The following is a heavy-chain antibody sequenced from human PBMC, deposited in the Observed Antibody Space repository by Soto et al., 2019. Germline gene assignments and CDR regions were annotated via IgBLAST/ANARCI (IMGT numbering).Heavy chain of an antibody. CDR3: ARLRVDSSGSYYFDY. CDR1: GFGFSDYY. V-gene: IGHV3-11*01. D-gene: IGHD3-22*01. Sequence: QVQLVESGGGLVKPGESLRLSCAASGFGFSDYYLSWIRQAPGKGLEWISYISSTDSTIYYADSVKGRFTISRDNAENSLSLQMNSLRAEDTAVYYCARLRVDSSGSYYFDYWGQGTLVTVSS. CDR2: ISSTDSTI. J-gene: IGHJ4*02.